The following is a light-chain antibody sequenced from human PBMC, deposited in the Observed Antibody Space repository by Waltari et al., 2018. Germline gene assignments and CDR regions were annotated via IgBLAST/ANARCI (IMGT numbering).Light chain of an antibody. Sequence: QSVLTQPPSVSAAPGQKVTISCSGASTYNFVSWYQQVPGTAPKLLLYENNKRPAGRPARFTVDTSGTSATLVITGRQTGDEADYYCGTWDNSVSVSVFGGGTKLTVL. CDR3: GTWDNSVSVSV. J-gene: IGLJ3*02. V-gene: IGLV1-51*02. CDR2: ENN. CDR1: STYNF.